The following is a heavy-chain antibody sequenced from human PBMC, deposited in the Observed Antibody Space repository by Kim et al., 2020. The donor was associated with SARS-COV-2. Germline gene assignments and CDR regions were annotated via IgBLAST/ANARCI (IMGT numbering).Heavy chain of an antibody. Sequence: SDTLSLTCTVSGGSISSGTYYWSWIRQHPGKGLEWIGYIYHSGNSYYNPSLKSRVSMSVDTSKNQFFLKMTSVTAADTAIYYCARDRTPWGDGIDVWGQGTTVTVSS. D-gene: IGHD7-27*01. CDR2: IYHSGNS. CDR1: GGSISSGTYY. J-gene: IGHJ6*02. V-gene: IGHV4-30-4*02. CDR3: ARDRTPWGDGIDV.